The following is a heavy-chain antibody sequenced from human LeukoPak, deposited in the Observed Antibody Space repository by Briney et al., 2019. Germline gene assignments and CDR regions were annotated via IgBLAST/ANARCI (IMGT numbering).Heavy chain of an antibody. CDR3: AKPTRGSGSFLIEY. CDR2: ISGSGGST. D-gene: IGHD1-26*01. CDR1: GFTFSSYA. V-gene: IGHV3-23*01. J-gene: IGHJ4*02. Sequence: TGGSLRLSCAASGFTFSSYAMSWVRQAPGQGLEWVSAISGSGGSTYCADSVKGRFAISRDNSKNTLYLEMNSLRAEDTAVYYCAKPTRGSGSFLIEYWGQGTLVTVSS.